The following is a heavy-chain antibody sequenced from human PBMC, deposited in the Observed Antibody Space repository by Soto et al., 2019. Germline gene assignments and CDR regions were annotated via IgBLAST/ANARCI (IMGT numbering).Heavy chain of an antibody. J-gene: IGHJ6*03. CDR2: ISSSGSTI. V-gene: IGHV3-11*01. Sequence: PGGSLRLSCAASGFTFSDYYMSWIRQAPGKGLEWVSYISSSGSTIYYADSVKGRFTISRDNAKNSLYLQMNSLRAEDTAVYYCARVPYCSGGSCSDYYYMDVWGKGTTVTVSS. CDR1: GFTFSDYY. CDR3: ARVPYCSGGSCSDYYYMDV. D-gene: IGHD2-15*01.